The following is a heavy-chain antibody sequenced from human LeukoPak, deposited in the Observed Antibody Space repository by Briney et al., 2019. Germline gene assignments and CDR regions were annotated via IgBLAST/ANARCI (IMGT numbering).Heavy chain of an antibody. CDR3: ARDDRIAARPGLDY. CDR2: IKQDGSEK. V-gene: IGHV3-7*01. Sequence: GGSLRLSCAASGFTFSSYWMSWVRQAPGKGLEWVATIKQDGSEKYYVDSVKGRFTISRDNAKNSLYLQMNSLRAEDMAVYYCARDDRIAARPGLDYWGQGTLVTVSS. CDR1: GFTFSSYW. D-gene: IGHD6-6*01. J-gene: IGHJ4*02.